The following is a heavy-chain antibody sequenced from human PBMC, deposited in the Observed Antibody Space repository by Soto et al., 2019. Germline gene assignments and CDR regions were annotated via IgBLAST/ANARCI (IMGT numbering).Heavy chain of an antibody. CDR1: GFTFSNFV. Sequence: EVQLLESGGGLVQPGGSLRLSCAASGFTFSNFVMSWVRRAPGKGLEWVSAIGGTSGSTYYADSVKGRFTISGANSTNTLSLQMNSMRAEDTAVYYCAKRRGDGYFDLWGRGTLVTVSS. CDR2: IGGTSGST. V-gene: IGHV3-23*01. D-gene: IGHD7-27*01. J-gene: IGHJ2*01. CDR3: AKRRGDGYFDL.